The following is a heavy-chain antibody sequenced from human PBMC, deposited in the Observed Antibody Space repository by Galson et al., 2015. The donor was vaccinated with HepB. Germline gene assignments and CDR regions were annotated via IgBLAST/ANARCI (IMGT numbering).Heavy chain of an antibody. CDR1: GFTFSSYA. V-gene: IGHV3-23*01. Sequence: SLRLSCAASGFTFSSYAMSWVRQAPGKGLEWVSTITSGGSTYYADSVKGRFTISRDNSKNTLYMQMYSLRAEDTAVYYCATGGGYCSGGSCYDYWRQGTRVAVSS. CDR2: ITSGGST. D-gene: IGHD2-15*01. CDR3: ATGGGYCSGGSCYDY. J-gene: IGHJ4*02.